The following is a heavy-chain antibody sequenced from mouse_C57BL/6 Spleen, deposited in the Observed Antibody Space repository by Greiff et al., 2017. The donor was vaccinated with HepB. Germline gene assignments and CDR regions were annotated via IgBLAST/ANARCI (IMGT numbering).Heavy chain of an antibody. CDR2: IRNKANGYTT. CDR1: GFTFTDYY. Sequence: DVKLVESGGGLVQPGGSLSLSCAASGFTFTDYYMSWVRQPPGKALEWLGFIRNKANGYTTEYSASVKGRFTISRDNSQSILYLQMNALRAEDSATDYCARLGGTSWYFDVWGTGTTVTVSS. D-gene: IGHD4-1*01. V-gene: IGHV7-3*01. CDR3: ARLGGTSWYFDV. J-gene: IGHJ1*03.